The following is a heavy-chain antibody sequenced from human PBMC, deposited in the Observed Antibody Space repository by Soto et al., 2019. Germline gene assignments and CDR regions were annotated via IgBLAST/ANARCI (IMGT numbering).Heavy chain of an antibody. CDR1: GYSFTSYW. Sequence: GESLKISCKGSGYSFTSYWIGWVRQMPGKGLEWMGIIYPGDSDTRYSPSFQGQVTISADKAISTAYLPWSSLKASDTAMYYCARNEYSSSWYYYYYATDVWGQGTTVTVAS. D-gene: IGHD6-13*01. CDR3: ARNEYSSSWYYYYYATDV. CDR2: IYPGDSDT. J-gene: IGHJ6*02. V-gene: IGHV5-51*01.